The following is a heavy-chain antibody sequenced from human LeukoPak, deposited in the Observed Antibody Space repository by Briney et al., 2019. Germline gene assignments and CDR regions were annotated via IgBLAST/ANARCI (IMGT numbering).Heavy chain of an antibody. D-gene: IGHD3-10*01. Sequence: ASVKVSCKASGGTFRRYAISWVRQAPGQGLEWMGGIIPIFGTANYAQKFQGRVTITADESTSTAYMELNRLRPEDTAMYYCAGSGRNFYYYMDVWGKGTTVTISS. CDR1: GGTFRRYA. CDR3: AGSGRNFYYYMDV. V-gene: IGHV1-69*13. CDR2: IIPIFGTA. J-gene: IGHJ6*03.